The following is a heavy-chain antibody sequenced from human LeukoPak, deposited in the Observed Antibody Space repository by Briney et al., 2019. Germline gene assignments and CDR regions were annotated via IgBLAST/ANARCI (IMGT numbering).Heavy chain of an antibody. CDR2: ISAYNGNT. CDR3: ARDSNHCYDSSGYYYPDYYYYYGMDV. V-gene: IGHV1-18*01. Sequence: ASVKVSCKASGYTFTSYGISWVRQAPGQGLEWMGWISAYNGNTNYAQKLQGRVTMTTDTSTSTAYMELRSLRSDDTAVYYCARDSNHCYDSSGYYYPDYYYYYGMDVWGQGTTVTVSS. D-gene: IGHD3-22*01. CDR1: GYTFTSYG. J-gene: IGHJ6*02.